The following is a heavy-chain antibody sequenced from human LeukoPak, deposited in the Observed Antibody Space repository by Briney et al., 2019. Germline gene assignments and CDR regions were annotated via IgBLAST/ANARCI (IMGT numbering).Heavy chain of an antibody. CDR2: ISSDGNNK. Sequence: GGSLRLSCAASGFTFSSYAMHWVRQAPGKGLEWVAVISSDGNNKYYADSVKGRFTISRDNSKNTLHLQMNSLRAEDTAVYYCAKGKYYYDSSGLIDYWGQGTLVTVSS. CDR1: GFTFSSYA. CDR3: AKGKYYYDSSGLIDY. V-gene: IGHV3-30*04. J-gene: IGHJ4*02. D-gene: IGHD3-22*01.